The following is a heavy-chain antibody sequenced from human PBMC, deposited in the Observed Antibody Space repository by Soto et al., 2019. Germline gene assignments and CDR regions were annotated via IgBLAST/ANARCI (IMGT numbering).Heavy chain of an antibody. J-gene: IGHJ6*02. CDR2: IYPGDSDT. Sequence: GGSLKISWKGSGYDFTTYWIGWVRQMPGKGLEWGGIIYPGDSDTRYSPSFQGQVTISADSSISTAYMQWSSLKASDTAMYYCAREKNDPLTGYYRYYGMDVWGQGTTVTVSS. V-gene: IGHV5-51*01. CDR3: AREKNDPLTGYYRYYGMDV. D-gene: IGHD3-9*01. CDR1: GYDFTTYW.